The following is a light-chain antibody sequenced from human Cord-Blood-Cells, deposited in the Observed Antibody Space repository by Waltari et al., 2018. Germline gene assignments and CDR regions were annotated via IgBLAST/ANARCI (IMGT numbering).Light chain of an antibody. CDR3: QQRSNWPLFT. CDR1: QSVSSY. Sequence: EIVLPLSTATLSLSPGERATLSCRASQSVSSYLAWYQQKPGQAPRLLIYDASNRATGIPARFSGSGSGTDFTLTISSLEPEDFAVYYCQQRSNWPLFTFGPGTKVDIK. V-gene: IGKV3-11*01. J-gene: IGKJ3*01. CDR2: DAS.